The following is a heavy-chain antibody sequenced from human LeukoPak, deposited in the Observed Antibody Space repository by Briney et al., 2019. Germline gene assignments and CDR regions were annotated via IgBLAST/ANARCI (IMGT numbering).Heavy chain of an antibody. V-gene: IGHV4-59*08. CDR2: IYYSGNT. J-gene: IGHJ4*02. CDR1: GASISVNY. Sequence: SETLSLTCIVPGASISVNYWSWIRQPPGKGLEWIGYIYYSGNTNYNPSLKSRVTISVDKSKNQFSLRLSSVTAADTAVYYCARLGGDWEFDYWGQGTLVTVSS. D-gene: IGHD3/OR15-3a*01. CDR3: ARLGGDWEFDY.